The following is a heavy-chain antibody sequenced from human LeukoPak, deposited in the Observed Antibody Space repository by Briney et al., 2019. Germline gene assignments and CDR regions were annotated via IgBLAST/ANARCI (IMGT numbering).Heavy chain of an antibody. CDR2: IRYDGSNK. CDR3: ARCSSWSGKSFDY. J-gene: IGHJ4*02. Sequence: GGSLRLSCAASGFTFSSYGMHWVRQAPGKGLEWVAFIRYDGSNKYYADSVKGRFTISRDNSKNTLYLQVNSLRAEDTAVYYCARCSSWSGKSFDYWGQGTLVTVSS. CDR1: GFTFSSYG. V-gene: IGHV3-30*02. D-gene: IGHD6-13*01.